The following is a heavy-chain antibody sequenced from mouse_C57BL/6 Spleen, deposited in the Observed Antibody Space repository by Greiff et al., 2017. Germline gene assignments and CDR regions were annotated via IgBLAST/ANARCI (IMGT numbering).Heavy chain of an antibody. D-gene: IGHD2-4*01. V-gene: IGHV5-4*01. CDR3: ARDGDYDGRFAY. CDR2: ISDGGSYI. J-gene: IGHJ3*01. CDR1: GFTFSSYA. Sequence: EVMLVESGGGLVKPGGSLKLSCAASGFTFSSYAMSWVRQTPEKRLEWVATISDGGSYIYYPDTVKGRFTISRDNAKNNLYLQMSHLKSEDTAMYYCARDGDYDGRFAYWGQGTLVTVSA.